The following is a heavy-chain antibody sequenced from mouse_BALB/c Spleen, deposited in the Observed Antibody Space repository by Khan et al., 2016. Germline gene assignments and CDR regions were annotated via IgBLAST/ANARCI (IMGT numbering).Heavy chain of an antibody. CDR2: IWWNDNK. Sequence: QVTLKASGPGILQPSQTLSLTCSFSGFSLNTYGMGVGWIRQPSGKGLEWLAHIWWNDNKSYNTALKSRLTISKDTSNNQVFLRIASVDTADTASFYCARIARWYGAYWGQGTLVTVSA. CDR3: ARIARWYGAY. V-gene: IGHV8-11*01. J-gene: IGHJ3*01. D-gene: IGHD2-1*01. CDR1: GFSLNTYGMG.